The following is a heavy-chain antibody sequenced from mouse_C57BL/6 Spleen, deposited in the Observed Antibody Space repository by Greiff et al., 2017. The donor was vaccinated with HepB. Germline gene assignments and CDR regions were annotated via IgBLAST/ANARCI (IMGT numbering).Heavy chain of an antibody. J-gene: IGHJ3*01. V-gene: IGHV1-55*01. CDR3: ARDSSGYAWFAY. Sequence: QVQLQQPGAELVKPGASVKMSCKASGYTFTSYWITWVKQRPGQGLEWIGDIYPGSVSTNYNEKFKSKATLTVDTSSSTAYMQLSSLTSEDSAVYYCARDSSGYAWFAYWGQGTLVTVSA. D-gene: IGHD3-2*02. CDR1: GYTFTSYW. CDR2: IYPGSVST.